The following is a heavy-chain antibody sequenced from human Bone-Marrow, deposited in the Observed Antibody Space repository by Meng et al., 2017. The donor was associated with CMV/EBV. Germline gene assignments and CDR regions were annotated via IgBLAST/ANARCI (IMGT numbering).Heavy chain of an antibody. V-gene: IGHV3-9*01. CDR1: GFTFDDYA. CDR2: ISWNSGSI. D-gene: IGHD1-14*01. J-gene: IGHJ6*01. Sequence: GGSLRLSCAASGFTFDDYAMHWVRQAPGKGLEWVSGISWNSGSIGYADSGKGRFTISRDNAKTSLYLKMNSLRAEDTAVDYCARDQDVRRLEPRYGMDVWGQGTTVTGSS. CDR3: ARDQDVRRLEPRYGMDV.